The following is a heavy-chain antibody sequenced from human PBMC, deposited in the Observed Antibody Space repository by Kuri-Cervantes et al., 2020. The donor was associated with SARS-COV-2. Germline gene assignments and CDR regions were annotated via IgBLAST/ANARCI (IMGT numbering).Heavy chain of an antibody. Sequence: GESLKISCAASGFTFSSYSMNWVRQAPGKGLEWVSYISSSSSTIYYADSVKSRFTISRDNSKNTLYLQMNSLRAEDTAVYYCAKDVLGYCSGGSCYAYDYWGQGTLVTVSS. V-gene: IGHV3-48*01. CDR1: GFTFSSYS. CDR2: ISSSSSTI. CDR3: AKDVLGYCSGGSCYAYDY. J-gene: IGHJ4*02. D-gene: IGHD2-15*01.